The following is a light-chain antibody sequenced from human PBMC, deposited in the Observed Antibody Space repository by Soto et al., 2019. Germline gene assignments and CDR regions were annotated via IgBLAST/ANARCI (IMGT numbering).Light chain of an antibody. J-gene: IGLJ2*01. CDR3: LSFDSSLSVV. V-gene: IGLV1-40*01. CDR2: GNT. CDR1: SSNIGAGYD. Sequence: QSVLTQPPSVSGAPGQRVTISCTGSSSNIGAGYDVHWYQQLPGRAPKLLIYGNTNRPSGVPDRFSGPKSGTSASLANTGLQAEDEGDYHCLSFDSSLSVVFGGGTKLTVL.